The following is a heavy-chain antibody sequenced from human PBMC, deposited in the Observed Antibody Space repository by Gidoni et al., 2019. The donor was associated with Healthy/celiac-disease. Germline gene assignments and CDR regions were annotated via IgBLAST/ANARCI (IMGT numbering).Heavy chain of an antibody. CDR2: IYPGDSDT. CDR1: GYSFTSYW. V-gene: IGHV5-51*01. J-gene: IGHJ4*02. Sequence: EVQLVQSGAEVKKPGEALKISCKGSGYSFTSYWIGWVRQMPGKGLEWMGIIYPGDSDTRYSPSFQGQVTISADKSISTAYLQWSSLKASDTAMYYCARHTYCGGDCLLGFDYWGQGTLVTVSS. D-gene: IGHD2-21*02. CDR3: ARHTYCGGDCLLGFDY.